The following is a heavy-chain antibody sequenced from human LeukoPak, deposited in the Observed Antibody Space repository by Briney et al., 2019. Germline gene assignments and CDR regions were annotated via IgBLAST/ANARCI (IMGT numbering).Heavy chain of an antibody. D-gene: IGHD4-11*01. V-gene: IGHV3-30-3*01. CDR3: ARPLQRYYYYGMDV. CDR2: ISYDGSNK. J-gene: IGHJ6*02. Sequence: GGSLRLSCAASRFTFSSYAMHWVRQAPGKGLEWVAVISYDGSNKYYADSVKGRFTISRDNSKNTLYLQMNSLRAEDTAVYYCARPLQRYYYYGMDVWGQGTTVTVSS. CDR1: RFTFSSYA.